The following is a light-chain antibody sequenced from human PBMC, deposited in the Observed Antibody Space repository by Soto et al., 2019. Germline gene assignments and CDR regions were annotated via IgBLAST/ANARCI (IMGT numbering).Light chain of an antibody. J-gene: IGLJ1*01. V-gene: IGLV1-40*01. CDR2: GNS. CDR3: QSYDSSLSGSIV. CDR1: SSNIGAGYD. Sequence: QSLLTQPPSVSAAPGQRVTISCTGSSSNIGAGYDVHWYQQLPGTAPKLLIYGNSNRPSGVPDRFSGSKSGTSASLAITGLQAEDEADYYCQSYDSSLSGSIVFGTGTKVTVL.